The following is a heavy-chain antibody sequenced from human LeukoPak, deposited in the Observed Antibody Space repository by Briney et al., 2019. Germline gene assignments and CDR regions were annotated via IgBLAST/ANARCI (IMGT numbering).Heavy chain of an antibody. V-gene: IGHV4-30-4*01. CDR2: IYYSGST. J-gene: IGHJ5*02. Sequence: SQTLSLTCTVSGGSISSGDYYWSWIRQPPGKGLEWIGFIYYSGSTYYNPSLKSRVTISVDTSKNQFSLKLSSVTAADTAVYYCARAIVVIPGSWFDPWGQGTLVTVSS. CDR3: ARAIVVIPGSWFDP. CDR1: GGSISSGDYY. D-gene: IGHD3-22*01.